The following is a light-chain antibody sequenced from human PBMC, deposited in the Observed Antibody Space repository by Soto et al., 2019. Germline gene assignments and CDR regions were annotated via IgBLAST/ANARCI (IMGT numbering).Light chain of an antibody. J-gene: IGKJ1*01. CDR2: AAS. CDR3: QQANSFPWT. CDR1: QGISSW. V-gene: IGKV1-12*01. Sequence: DIQMTQSPSSVSASVGDRVTMTCRASQGISSWLAWYQHKPGKAPKLLIYAASSLQSGVPSRFSGSGSGTDFTLTISSLQPEDFATYYCQQANSFPWTFGQGTKVDIK.